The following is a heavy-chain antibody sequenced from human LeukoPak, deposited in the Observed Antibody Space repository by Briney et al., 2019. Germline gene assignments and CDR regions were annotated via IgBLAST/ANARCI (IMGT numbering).Heavy chain of an antibody. D-gene: IGHD1-1*01. J-gene: IGHJ4*02. Sequence: PGGSLRLSCAAPGFTFSSYWMSWVRQAPGKGLEWVANIKQDGSEKYYVDSVKGRFTISRDNAKNSLYLQMNSLRAEDTAVYYCARDLLEPYFDYWGQGTLVTVSS. CDR1: GFTFSSYW. CDR3: ARDLLEPYFDY. V-gene: IGHV3-7*01. CDR2: IKQDGSEK.